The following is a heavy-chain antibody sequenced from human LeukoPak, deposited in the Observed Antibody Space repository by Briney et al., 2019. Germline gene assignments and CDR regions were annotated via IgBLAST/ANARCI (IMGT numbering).Heavy chain of an antibody. Sequence: SETLSLTCAVYGGSFSGYYWSWIRQPPGKGLEWIGEINHSGSTNYNPSLKSRVTISVDTSKNQFSLKLSSVTAADTAVYYCARDVPKNYDYVWGSYRHTFDCWGQGTLVTVSS. CDR2: INHSGST. CDR1: GGSFSGYY. D-gene: IGHD3-16*02. CDR3: ARDVPKNYDYVWGSYRHTFDC. J-gene: IGHJ4*02. V-gene: IGHV4-34*01.